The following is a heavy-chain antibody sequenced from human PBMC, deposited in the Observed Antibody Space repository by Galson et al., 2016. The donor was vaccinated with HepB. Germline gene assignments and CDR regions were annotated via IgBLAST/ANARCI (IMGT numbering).Heavy chain of an antibody. CDR3: ARGKSLLTMPWNYGLDV. D-gene: IGHD1-1*01. J-gene: IGHJ6*04. CDR2: ISSSSSTV. CDR1: GFTFGSYS. V-gene: IGHV3-48*01. Sequence: SLRLSCAASGFTFGSYSMNWVRQAPGKGLEWVSYISSSSSTVYYADSVKGRFTISRDNAKNSLYLQMNDLRAGDTAVYYCARGKSLLTMPWNYGLDVWGKGTAVTVSS.